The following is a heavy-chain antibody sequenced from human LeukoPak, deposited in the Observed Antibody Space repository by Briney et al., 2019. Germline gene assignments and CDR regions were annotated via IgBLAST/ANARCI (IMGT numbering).Heavy chain of an antibody. Sequence: QSGGSLRLSCAASGFTVSSNYMSWVRQAPGKGLEWVSVIYSGGSTYYADSVKGRFTISRDNSKNTLYLQMNSLRAEDTAVYYCARAITIFGELIWGQGTMVTVSS. D-gene: IGHD3-3*01. J-gene: IGHJ3*02. CDR2: IYSGGST. CDR3: ARAITIFGELI. V-gene: IGHV3-53*05. CDR1: GFTVSSNY.